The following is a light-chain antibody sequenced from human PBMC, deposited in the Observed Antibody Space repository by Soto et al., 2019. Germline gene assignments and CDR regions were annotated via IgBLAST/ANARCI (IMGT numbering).Light chain of an antibody. CDR3: QQYNSYSPLA. V-gene: IGKV1-5*01. CDR2: DAS. J-gene: IGKJ4*01. Sequence: DIQMTQSPSTLSASVGDRVTIACRSSQSISSWLAWYQQKPGIAPKLLIYDASSLESGVPSRFSGSGSGTEFTLTISSLQPDDFATYYCQQYNSYSPLAFGGGTKVDIK. CDR1: QSISSW.